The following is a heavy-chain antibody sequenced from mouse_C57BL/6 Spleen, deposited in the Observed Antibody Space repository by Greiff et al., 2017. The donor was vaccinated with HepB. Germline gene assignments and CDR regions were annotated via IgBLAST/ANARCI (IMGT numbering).Heavy chain of an antibody. D-gene: IGHD1-1*01. CDR1: GFTFSSYA. CDR2: ISSGGDYI. Sequence: EVKLQESGEGLVKPGGSLKLSCAASGFTFSSYAMSWVRQTPEKRLEWVAYISSGGDYIYYADTVKGRFTISRDNARNTLYLQLSSLKSEDTAMYYCTRENYYGSSHYWYFDVWGTGTTVTVSS. CDR3: TRENYYGSSHYWYFDV. V-gene: IGHV5-9-1*02. J-gene: IGHJ1*03.